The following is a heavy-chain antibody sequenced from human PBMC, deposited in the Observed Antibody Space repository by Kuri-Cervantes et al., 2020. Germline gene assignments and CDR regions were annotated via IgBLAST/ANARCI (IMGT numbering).Heavy chain of an antibody. CDR1: GFTFSSYA. D-gene: IGHD6-13*01. V-gene: IGHV3-30*04. CDR3: ARVQVTSSWFRYYYYYMDV. J-gene: IGHJ6*03. Sequence: GESLKISCAASGFTFSSYAMSWVRQVPGKGLEWVAVISYDGSNKYYADSVKGRFTISRDNSKNTLYLQMNSLRAEDTAVYYCARVQVTSSWFRYYYYYMDVWGKGTTVTVSS. CDR2: ISYDGSNK.